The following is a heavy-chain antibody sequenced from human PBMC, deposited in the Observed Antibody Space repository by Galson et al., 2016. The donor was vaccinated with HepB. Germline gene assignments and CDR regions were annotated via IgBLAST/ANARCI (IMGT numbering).Heavy chain of an antibody. CDR2: ISRGGTYT. CDR3: ASERLDSSGYSYPYALEI. CDR1: GITLRGYA. V-gene: IGHV3-21*01. Sequence: SLRLSCAASGITLRGYAMNWVRQAPGKGLDWVSCISRGGTYTYYADSVKGRFTVSRDNAKNSLYLQMNNLRAEDTALYYCASERLDSSGYSYPYALEIWGLGTMVTVSS. J-gene: IGHJ3*02. D-gene: IGHD3-22*01.